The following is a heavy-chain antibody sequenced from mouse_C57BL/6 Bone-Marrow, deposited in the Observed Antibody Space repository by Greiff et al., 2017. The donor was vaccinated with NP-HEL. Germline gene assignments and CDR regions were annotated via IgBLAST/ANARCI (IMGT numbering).Heavy chain of an antibody. CDR3: ARGAY. Sequence: QVQLQQSGAELVKPGASVKVSCKASGYAFSSYWLNWVQQRPGKGLEWIGPIYPGGGDTNYTGKFKDKASLTADKSSSTAYMQLSSLTSEDSAVYFCARGAYWGQGTLVTVSA. CDR2: IYPGGGDT. CDR1: GYAFSSYW. V-gene: IGHV1-80*01. J-gene: IGHJ3*01.